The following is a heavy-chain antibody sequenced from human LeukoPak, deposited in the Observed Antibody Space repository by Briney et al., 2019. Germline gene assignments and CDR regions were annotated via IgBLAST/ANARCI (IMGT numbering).Heavy chain of an antibody. CDR1: GFTFSSYA. J-gene: IGHJ6*02. D-gene: IGHD3-3*01. V-gene: IGHV3-23*01. CDR2: ISGSGGST. CDR3: AKGRFPDYYGIDV. Sequence: AGGSLRLSCAASGFTFSSYAMSWVRQAPGKGLEWVSAISGSGGSTYYADSVKGRFTISRDNSKNTLYLQMNSLRAEDTAVYYCAKGRFPDYYGIDVWGQGTTVTVSS.